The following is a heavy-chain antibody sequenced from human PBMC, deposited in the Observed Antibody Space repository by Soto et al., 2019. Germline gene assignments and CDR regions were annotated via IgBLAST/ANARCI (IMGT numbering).Heavy chain of an antibody. Sequence: GASVKVSCKASGYTFTGYYMHWVRQAPGQGLEWMGWINPNSGGTNYAQKFQGWVTMTRDTSISTAYMELSRLRSDDTAVYYCAREISLGSTARVGLGYDYWGQGTLVTVST. V-gene: IGHV1-2*04. CDR2: INPNSGGT. J-gene: IGHJ4*02. CDR3: AREISLGSTARVGLGYDY. D-gene: IGHD3-16*02. CDR1: GYTFTGYY.